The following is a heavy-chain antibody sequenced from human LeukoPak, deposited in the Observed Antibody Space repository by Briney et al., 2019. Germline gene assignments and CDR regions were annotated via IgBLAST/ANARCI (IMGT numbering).Heavy chain of an antibody. CDR2: IKQDGSEK. J-gene: IGHJ4*02. V-gene: IGHV3-7*01. CDR3: ARDAQYCSGGSCYSEPYYFDY. CDR1: GFTFSNYW. Sequence: GGSLRLSCAASGFTFSNYWMSWVRQAPGKGLEWVANIKQDGSEKYYVDSVKGRFTIPRDNAKNSLYLQMNSLRAEDTAVYYCARDAQYCSGGSCYSEPYYFDYWGQGTLVTVSS. D-gene: IGHD2-15*01.